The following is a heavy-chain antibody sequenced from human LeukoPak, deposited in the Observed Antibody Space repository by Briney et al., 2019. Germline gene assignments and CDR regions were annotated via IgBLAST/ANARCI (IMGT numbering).Heavy chain of an antibody. J-gene: IGHJ6*02. D-gene: IGHD1-26*01. V-gene: IGHV3-72*01. CDR3: ARLVLARDSLAYYYYYGMDV. Sequence: GGSLRLSCAASGFTFSDHYMDWVRQAPGKGLEWVGRTRNKANSYTTEYAASVKGRFTISRDDSKNSLYLQMNSLKTEDTAVYYCARLVLARDSLAYYYYYGMDVWGQGTTVTVSS. CDR2: TRNKANSYTT. CDR1: GFTFSDHY.